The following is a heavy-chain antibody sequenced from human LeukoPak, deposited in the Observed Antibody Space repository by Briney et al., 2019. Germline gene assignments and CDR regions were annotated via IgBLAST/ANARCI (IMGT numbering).Heavy chain of an antibody. CDR1: GFTFSDYY. D-gene: IGHD5-18*01. CDR2: ISSSSSYT. CDR3: ARVYSYGYFRDY. Sequence: PGGSLRLSCAASGFTFSDYYMSWIRQAPGKGLEWVSYISSSSSYTNYIDSVKGRFTISRDNAKNSLYLQMNSLRAEDTAVYYCARVYSYGYFRDYWGQGSLVTVSS. V-gene: IGHV3-11*06. J-gene: IGHJ4*02.